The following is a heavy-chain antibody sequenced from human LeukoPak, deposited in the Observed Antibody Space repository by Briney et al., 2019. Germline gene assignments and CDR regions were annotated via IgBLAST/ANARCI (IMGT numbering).Heavy chain of an antibody. Sequence: PGGSLRLSCAVSGFTFSSYWVHWVRQVPGKGLVWVSRINTDGSSTSYADSVKGRFTISRDNAKNSLHLQMNSLRAEDTALYLCAGGDRNGWYFNYWGQGTLVTVSS. J-gene: IGHJ4*02. V-gene: IGHV3-74*01. D-gene: IGHD6-19*01. CDR3: AGGDRNGWYFNY. CDR2: INTDGSST. CDR1: GFTFSSYW.